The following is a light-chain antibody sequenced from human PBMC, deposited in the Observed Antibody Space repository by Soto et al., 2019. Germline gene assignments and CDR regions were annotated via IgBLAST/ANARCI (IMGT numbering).Light chain of an antibody. CDR1: QSVSSSY. CDR3: QQYGSSPIT. Sequence: LTQSPATLSSSLGERATLSCRASQSVSSSYLALYQQKPGQAPRLLIYGASSSATGIPDRVSGSGAGTDFTLTISRLEPEDFAVYYCQQYGSSPITVGQGTRLEIK. J-gene: IGKJ5*01. V-gene: IGKV3-20*01. CDR2: GAS.